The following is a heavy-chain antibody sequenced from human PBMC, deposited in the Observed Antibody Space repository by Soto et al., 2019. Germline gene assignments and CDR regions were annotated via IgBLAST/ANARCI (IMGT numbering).Heavy chain of an antibody. CDR3: STARLGYCSGGSCYPFDF. CDR2: IRSKADGGTT. CDR1: GFTFSNVW. Sequence: GGSLRLSCAASGFTFSNVWMSWVRQAPGKGQEWVGRIRSKADGGTTDYTAPVKGRFTISREDSKNTLYLQMNSLKTEDTAVYYCSTARLGYCSGGSCYPFDFWGQGALVTVSS. J-gene: IGHJ4*02. D-gene: IGHD2-15*01. V-gene: IGHV3-15*01.